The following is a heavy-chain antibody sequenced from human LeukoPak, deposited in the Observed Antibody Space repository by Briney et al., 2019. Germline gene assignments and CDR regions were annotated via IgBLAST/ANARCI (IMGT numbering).Heavy chain of an antibody. CDR2: IKEDGSEE. D-gene: IGHD3-22*01. J-gene: IGHJ3*01. V-gene: IGHV3-7*01. Sequence: QSGGSVRLSCAASGFTFSSYWMTWVRQAPGKGLECVANIKEDGSEEYYVDSVKGRFSISRDNAKNSLHLQMNSLRAEDTAVYYCARDWLAGNPYHAFDLWGKGTMVTVSS. CDR1: GFTFSSYW. CDR3: ARDWLAGNPYHAFDL.